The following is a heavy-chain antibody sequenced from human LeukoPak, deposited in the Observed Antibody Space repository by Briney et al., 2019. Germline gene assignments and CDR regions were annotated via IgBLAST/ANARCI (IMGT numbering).Heavy chain of an antibody. J-gene: IGHJ5*02. D-gene: IGHD1-1*01. CDR1: GFTFSSYA. Sequence: PGRSLRLSCAASGFTFSSYAMHWVRQAPGKGLEWVAVISYDGSNKYYADSVKGRFTISRDNSKNTLNLQMNNLRAEDTAMFYCTRSPGEGRTGTVGGWFDPWGQGTLVTVSS. CDR2: ISYDGSNK. CDR3: TRSPGEGRTGTVGGWFDP. V-gene: IGHV3-30*01.